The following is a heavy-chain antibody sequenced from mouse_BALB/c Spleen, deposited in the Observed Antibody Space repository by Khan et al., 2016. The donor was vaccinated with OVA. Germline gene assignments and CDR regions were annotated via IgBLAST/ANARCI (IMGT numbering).Heavy chain of an antibody. Sequence: QIQLVQSGPELKKPGETVKISCKASGYTFTNYRMNWMKQAPGKGLKWMGWINTYTGEPTYGDDFKGRFAFSLETSASTAYLQINNLKNEDMATYFCARESSYWYFDDWGAGTTVTVSS. J-gene: IGHJ1*01. D-gene: IGHD1-1*01. CDR1: GYTFTNYR. CDR3: ARESSYWYFDD. V-gene: IGHV9-1*02. CDR2: INTYTGEP.